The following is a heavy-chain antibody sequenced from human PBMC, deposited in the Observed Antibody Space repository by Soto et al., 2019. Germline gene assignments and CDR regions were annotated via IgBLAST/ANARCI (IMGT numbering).Heavy chain of an antibody. J-gene: IGHJ4*02. CDR3: ARWGMVRDSYHFAY. V-gene: IGHV2-26*01. D-gene: IGHD3-10*01. CDR2: IFSNDEK. Sequence: SGPTLVNPTETLTLTCTVSGFSLSNARMGVSWIRQPPGKALEWLAHIFSNDEKSYSTSLKSRLTISKDTSKSQVVLTMTNMDPVDTATYYCARWGMVRDSYHFAYWGQRTLVTVSS. CDR1: GFSLSNARMG.